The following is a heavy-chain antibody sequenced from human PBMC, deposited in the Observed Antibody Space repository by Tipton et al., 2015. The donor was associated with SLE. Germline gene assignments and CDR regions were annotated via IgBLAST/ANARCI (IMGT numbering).Heavy chain of an antibody. V-gene: IGHV3-64*01. D-gene: IGHD6-13*01. J-gene: IGHJ5*02. Sequence: SLRLSCAASGFAFTNYPMHWVRQAPGKGLECISGVTNNGGTTYYANSVKGRFTISRDNSKDTLYLQMGSLRPEDTAVYYCVKQIAGAGSSWGQGTLVTVSS. CDR3: VKQIAGAGSS. CDR2: VTNNGGTT. CDR1: GFAFTNYP.